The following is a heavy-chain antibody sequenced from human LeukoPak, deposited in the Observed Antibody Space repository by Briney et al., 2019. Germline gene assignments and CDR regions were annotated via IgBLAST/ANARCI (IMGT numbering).Heavy chain of an antibody. CDR2: INTNSGGT. V-gene: IGHV1-2*02. CDR3: TRDLDLSTEGFSGVAPMGAY. Sequence: ASVKVSCKASGYIFNAYYMQWVRQAPGQGLEWMGWINTNSGGTKYAQKFQGRVTMPRDRSMRVVYMELSRLTSDDTAVYYCTRDLDLSTEGFSGVAPMGAYWGQGSLVTVSS. D-gene: IGHD3-3*01. J-gene: IGHJ4*02. CDR1: GYIFNAYY.